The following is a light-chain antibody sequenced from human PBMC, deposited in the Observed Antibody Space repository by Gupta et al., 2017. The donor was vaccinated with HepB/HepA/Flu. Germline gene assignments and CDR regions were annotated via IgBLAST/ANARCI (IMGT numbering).Light chain of an antibody. CDR3: QQYCSPQLT. J-gene: IGKJ4*01. CDR1: QSVSSNY. V-gene: IGKV3-20*01. Sequence: EIVLTQSPGTLSLSPGERATLSCRASQSVSSNYVAWYQQKPGQAPRLLIHDASTRATGIPDRFSGSGSGTDFTLTISRLEPEDFAVYFCQQYCSPQLTFGEGTTVEI. CDR2: DAS.